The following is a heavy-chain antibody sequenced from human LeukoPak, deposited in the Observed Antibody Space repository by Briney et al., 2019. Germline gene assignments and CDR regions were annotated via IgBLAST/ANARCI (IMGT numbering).Heavy chain of an antibody. D-gene: IGHD2-21*01. CDR1: GGSFSGYY. J-gene: IGHJ5*02. Sequence: SETLSLTCAVYGGSFSGYYWSWIRQPPGKGLEWIGEINHSGSTNYNPSLKSRVTISVDTSKNQFSLKLSSVTAADTAVYYCARVRLFPSEDWFDPWGQGTLVTVSS. CDR3: ARVRLFPSEDWFDP. CDR2: INHSGST. V-gene: IGHV4-34*01.